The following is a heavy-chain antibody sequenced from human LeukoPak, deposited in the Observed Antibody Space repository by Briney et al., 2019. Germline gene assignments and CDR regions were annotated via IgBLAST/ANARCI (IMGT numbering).Heavy chain of an antibody. CDR1: GFTFSSNP. J-gene: IGHJ4*02. Sequence: GGSLRLSCAGSGFTFSSNPLSWVRQAPGKGLEWVSAINPSGGNTYYADSVRGRFTISRDNSKNTLYLQMNTLRAEDTAVYYCATTKQSRRYFDYWGQGTLVTVSS. CDR3: ATTKQSRRYFDY. D-gene: IGHD6-19*01. CDR2: INPSGGNT. V-gene: IGHV3-23*01.